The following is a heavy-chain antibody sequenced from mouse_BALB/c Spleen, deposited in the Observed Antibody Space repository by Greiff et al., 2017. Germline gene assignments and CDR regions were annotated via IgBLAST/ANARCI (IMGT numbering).Heavy chain of an antibody. J-gene: IGHJ1*01. CDR2: IWAGGST. D-gene: IGHD1-1*01. CDR1: GFSLTSYG. V-gene: IGHV2-9*02. CDR3: AREYYYGSSYGYFEV. Sequence: VQLQESGPGLVAPSQSLSITCTVSGFSLTSYGVHWVRQPPGKGLEWLGVIWAGGSTNYNSALMSRLSISKDNSKSQVFLKMNSLQTDDTAMYYCAREYYYGSSYGYFEVWGAGTTVTVSS.